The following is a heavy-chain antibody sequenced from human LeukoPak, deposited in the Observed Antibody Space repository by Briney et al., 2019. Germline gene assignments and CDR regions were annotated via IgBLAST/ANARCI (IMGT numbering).Heavy chain of an antibody. Sequence: ASVKVSCKASGYTFTGYYMHWVRQAPGQGLEWMGWINPNSGGTNYAQKLQGRVTMTRDTSISTAYMELSRLRSDDTAVYYCARDVIDSSGYWVYWGQGTLVTVSS. CDR2: INPNSGGT. D-gene: IGHD3-22*01. CDR3: ARDVIDSSGYWVY. CDR1: GYTFTGYY. J-gene: IGHJ4*02. V-gene: IGHV1-2*02.